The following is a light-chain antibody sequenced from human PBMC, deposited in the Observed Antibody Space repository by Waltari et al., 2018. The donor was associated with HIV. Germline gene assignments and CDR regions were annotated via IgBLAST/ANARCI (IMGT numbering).Light chain of an antibody. CDR2: KNY. CDR3: VGWDASLSAYV. Sequence: QSVLTQPPSASGTPGQRVTISCSGSSSNIGNDNVYWYQQLPGTAPKLLIYKNYQRPSGVPDRFAGSKSGTSASLAISGLRSEDEADYYCVGWDASLSAYVFGTGTKVTI. V-gene: IGLV1-47*01. CDR1: SSNIGNDN. J-gene: IGLJ1*01.